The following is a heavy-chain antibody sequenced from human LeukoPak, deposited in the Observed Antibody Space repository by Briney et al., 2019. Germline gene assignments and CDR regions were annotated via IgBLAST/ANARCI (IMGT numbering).Heavy chain of an antibody. D-gene: IGHD2-8*02. CDR1: GGPMSSRSYY. Sequence: PSETLSLTCTVSGGPMSSRSYYWGWIRQSPGKGLEWIGSNYYNESTYYNPSFKSRVTIHVDMSENQFSLRLNSVTAADTAVYYCARGYSTGTPFFDYWGQGTLVTVS. CDR2: NYYNEST. CDR3: ARGYSTGTPFFDY. V-gene: IGHV4-39*01. J-gene: IGHJ4*02.